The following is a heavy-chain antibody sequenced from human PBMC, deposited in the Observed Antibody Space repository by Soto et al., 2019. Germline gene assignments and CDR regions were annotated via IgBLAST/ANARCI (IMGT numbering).Heavy chain of an antibody. CDR1: GYIFTNYY. V-gene: IGHV1-46*03. CDR2: INLSADRT. CDR3: VRDPSSGYRSFDY. D-gene: IGHD3-22*01. J-gene: IGHJ4*02. Sequence: GASVKVSCKASGYIFTNYYIHWVRQAPGQGLERKGIINLSADRTSYAQKLQGRFTVTMNTSTSTVYKELGSLRYKNTAEYYCVRDPSSGYRSFDYWGQGTLVTVST.